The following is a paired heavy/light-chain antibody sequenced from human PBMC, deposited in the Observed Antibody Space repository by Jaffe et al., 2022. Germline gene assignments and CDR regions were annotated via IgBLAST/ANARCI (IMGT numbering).Heavy chain of an antibody. CDR3: ARDLQSAYDSSGYYYVGAFDI. D-gene: IGHD3-22*01. CDR2: ISSSGSTI. V-gene: IGHV3-48*03. J-gene: IGHJ3*02. CDR1: GFTFSSYE. Sequence: EVQLVESGGGLVQPGGSLRLSCAASGFTFSSYEMNWVRQAPGKGLEWVSYISSSGSTIYYADSVKGRFTISRDNAKNSLYLQMNSLRAEDTAVYYCARDLQSAYDSSGYYYVGAFDIWGQGTMVTVSS.
Light chain of an antibody. CDR2: WAS. CDR3: QQYYSTPT. Sequence: DIVMTQSPDSLAVSLGERATINCKSSQSVLYSSNNKNYLAWYQQKPGQPPKLLIYWASTRESGVPDRFSGSGSGTDFTLTISSLQAEDVAVYYCQQYYSTPTFGQGTKVEIK. CDR1: QSVLYSSNNKNY. J-gene: IGKJ1*01. V-gene: IGKV4-1*01.